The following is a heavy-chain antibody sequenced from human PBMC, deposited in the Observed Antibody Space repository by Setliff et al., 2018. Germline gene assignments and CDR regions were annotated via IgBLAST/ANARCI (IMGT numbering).Heavy chain of an antibody. CDR3: ARGSPTTVVTHAEYFQH. D-gene: IGHD4-17*01. V-gene: IGHV1-69*10. CDR1: GGTFSSYA. J-gene: IGHJ1*01. Sequence: SVKVSCKASGGTFSSYAISWVRQAPGQGLEWMGGIIPILGIANYAQKFQGRVTITRDTSASTAYMELSSLRSEDTAVYYCARGSPTTVVTHAEYFQHWGQGTLVTVSS. CDR2: IIPILGIA.